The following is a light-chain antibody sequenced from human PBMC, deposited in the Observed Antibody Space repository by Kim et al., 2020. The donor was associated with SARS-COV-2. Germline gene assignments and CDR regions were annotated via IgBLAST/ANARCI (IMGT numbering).Light chain of an antibody. CDR3: QAWDSSTWA. CDR1: KLGDRY. CDR2: QDS. Sequence: SYELTQPPSVSVSPGQTASITCSGDKLGDRYAFWYQQRPGQSPVVVIYQDSKRPSGIPERFSGSNSGNTATLTISGTQAMDEADYYCQAWDSSTWAFGGG. V-gene: IGLV3-1*01. J-gene: IGLJ3*02.